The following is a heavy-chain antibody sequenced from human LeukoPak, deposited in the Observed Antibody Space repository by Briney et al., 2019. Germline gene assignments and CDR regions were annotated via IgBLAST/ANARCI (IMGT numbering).Heavy chain of an antibody. J-gene: IGHJ4*02. CDR2: ISGSASYI. Sequence: GGSLRLSFAASGFTFSTYSMNWVRQAPGKGLEWVSSISGSASYIYYADSVKGRFTISRDNAKNSLFVQMNSLRAEDTAVYYCARVGSSGWYVDYWGQGTLVTVSS. D-gene: IGHD6-25*01. CDR3: ARVGSSGWYVDY. V-gene: IGHV3-21*01. CDR1: GFTFSTYS.